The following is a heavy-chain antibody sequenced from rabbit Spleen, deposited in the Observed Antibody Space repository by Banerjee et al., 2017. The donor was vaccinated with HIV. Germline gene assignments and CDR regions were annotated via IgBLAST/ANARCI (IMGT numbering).Heavy chain of an antibody. D-gene: IGHD8-1*01. CDR1: GFDLSTYYY. V-gene: IGHV1S43*01. CDR2: IGTTDGTYA. J-gene: IGHJ4*01. Sequence: QEQLEESGGGLVKPEGSLTLTCKASGFDLSTYYYMCLGRQAPGKGLEWIGCIGTTDGTYAYYANWAKGRFTITRSTSLNTVFLRMTSLTAADTASYFCARDPVIAGSAYYDLWGPGTLVTVS. CDR3: ARDPVIAGSAYYDL.